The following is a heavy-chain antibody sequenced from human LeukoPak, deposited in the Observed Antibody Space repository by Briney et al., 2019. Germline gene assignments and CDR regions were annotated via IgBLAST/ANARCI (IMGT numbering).Heavy chain of an antibody. D-gene: IGHD2-21*02. Sequence: SQTLSLTCTVSGASISSGGYYWNWIRQHPGKGLEWIGYIYYSGSTFYNPSLESRVTISLDTSKNQFSLKLSSVTAADTAVHYCARDLGTAIPYYFNFWGQGTLVTVSS. CDR2: IYYSGST. J-gene: IGHJ4*02. CDR1: GASISSGGYY. CDR3: ARDLGTAIPYYFNF. V-gene: IGHV4-31*03.